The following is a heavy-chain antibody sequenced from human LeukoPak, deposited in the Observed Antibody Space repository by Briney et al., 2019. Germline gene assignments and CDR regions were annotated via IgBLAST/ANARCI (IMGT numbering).Heavy chain of an antibody. Sequence: ESGGSLRLSCAASGFTFSSYAMSWVRQAPGKGLEWVSAISGSGGSTYYADSVKGRFTISRDNSKNTLYLQMNSLRAEDTAVYYCAKDHSGGYYYDSSGYSPWGQGTLVTVSS. J-gene: IGHJ5*02. V-gene: IGHV3-23*01. CDR1: GFTFSSYA. CDR2: ISGSGGST. D-gene: IGHD3-22*01. CDR3: AKDHSGGYYYDSSGYSP.